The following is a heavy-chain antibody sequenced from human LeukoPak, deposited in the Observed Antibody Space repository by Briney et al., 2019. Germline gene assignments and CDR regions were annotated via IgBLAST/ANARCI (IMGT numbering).Heavy chain of an antibody. CDR3: ARALTDYYYYYMDV. Sequence: ASVKVSCKASGYTFTSYGISWVRQAPGQGLEWMGWISAYNGNTNYAKKLQGRVAMTTDTSTSTAYMELRSLRSDDTAVYYCARALTDYYYYYMDVWGKGTTVTVSS. CDR2: ISAYNGNT. V-gene: IGHV1-18*01. CDR1: GYTFTSYG. J-gene: IGHJ6*03.